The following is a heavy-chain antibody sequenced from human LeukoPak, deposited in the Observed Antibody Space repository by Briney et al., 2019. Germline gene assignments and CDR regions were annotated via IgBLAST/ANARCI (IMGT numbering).Heavy chain of an antibody. CDR3: ARAVSGIGLDY. V-gene: IGHV4-39*01. Sequence: SETLSLTCTVSGDSISGGSYFWGWTRQPPGKGLEWIGTMYYSGSSYYNPSLRSRVSMSVDTSQNQFSLKLSSVTAADTAVYFCARAVSGIGLDYWGQEILVTVSP. J-gene: IGHJ4*02. CDR1: GDSISGGSYF. D-gene: IGHD6-19*01. CDR2: MYYSGSS.